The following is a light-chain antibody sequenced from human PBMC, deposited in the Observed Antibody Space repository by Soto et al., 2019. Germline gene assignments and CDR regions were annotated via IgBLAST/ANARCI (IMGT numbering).Light chain of an antibody. CDR2: GAS. CDR3: QQYMYWSPT. Sequence: EIVMTQSPATLSVSPGESATLSCRASENINSALAWYQQKPGQAPRLLVYGASTRATGIPARFSGSGSGTEFTLTVSSLQSEDFAVFYCQQYMYWSPTFGHGTKVEI. V-gene: IGKV3-15*01. CDR1: ENINSA. J-gene: IGKJ1*01.